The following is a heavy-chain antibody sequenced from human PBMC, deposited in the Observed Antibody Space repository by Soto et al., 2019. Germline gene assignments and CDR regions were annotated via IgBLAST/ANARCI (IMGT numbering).Heavy chain of an antibody. CDR3: ARDGSRPWIQLWPSYYYYGMDV. CDR2: ISYDGSNK. CDR1: GFTFSSYG. D-gene: IGHD5-18*01. Sequence: HPGGSLRLSCAASGFTFSSYGMHWVRQAPGKGLEWVAVISYDGSNKYYADSVKGRFTISRDNSKNTLYLQMNSLRAEDTAVYYCARDGSRPWIQLWPSYYYYGMDVWGQGTTVTVSS. J-gene: IGHJ6*02. V-gene: IGHV3-30*03.